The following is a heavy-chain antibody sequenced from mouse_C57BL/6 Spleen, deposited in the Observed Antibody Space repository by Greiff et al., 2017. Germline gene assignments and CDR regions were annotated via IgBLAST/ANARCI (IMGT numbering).Heavy chain of an antibody. D-gene: IGHD1-2*01. Sequence: VQLQQSGPELVKPGASVKISCKASGYAFSSSWMNWVKQRPGKGLEWIGRIYPGDGDTNYNGKFKGKATLTADKSSSTAYMQLSSLTSEDSAVYFCANTAGPYYYAMDYGGQGTSVTVSS. CDR1: GYAFSSSW. J-gene: IGHJ4*01. V-gene: IGHV1-82*01. CDR3: ANTAGPYYYAMDY. CDR2: IYPGDGDT.